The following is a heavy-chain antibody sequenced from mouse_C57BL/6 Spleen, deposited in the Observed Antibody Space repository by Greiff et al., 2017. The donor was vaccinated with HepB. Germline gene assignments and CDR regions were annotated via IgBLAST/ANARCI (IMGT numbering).Heavy chain of an antibody. V-gene: IGHV3-6*01. J-gene: IGHJ3*01. D-gene: IGHD1-1*01. Sequence: EVKLVESGPGLVKPSQSLSLTCSVTGYSITSGYYWNWIRQFPGNKLEWMGYISYDGSNNYNPSLKNRISITRDTSKNQFFLKLNSVTTEDTATYYCAREGENYYGSRGFAYWGQGTLVTVSA. CDR3: AREGENYYGSRGFAY. CDR1: GYSITSGYY. CDR2: ISYDGSN.